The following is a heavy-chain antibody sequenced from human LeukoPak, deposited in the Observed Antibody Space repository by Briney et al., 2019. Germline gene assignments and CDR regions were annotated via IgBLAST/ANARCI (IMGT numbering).Heavy chain of an antibody. V-gene: IGHV4-34*01. D-gene: IGHD2-2*01. Sequence: SETLSLTCAVYGGSFSGYYWSWVRQPPGKGLEWIGEINHSGSTNYNPSLKSRGTISVDTSKNQFSLKLSSVTAADTAVYYCARRENRAHCSSTTPCYYYYGMDVWGQGTTVTVSS. CDR1: GGSFSGYY. CDR2: INHSGST. J-gene: IGHJ6*02. CDR3: ARRENRAHCSSTTPCYYYYGMDV.